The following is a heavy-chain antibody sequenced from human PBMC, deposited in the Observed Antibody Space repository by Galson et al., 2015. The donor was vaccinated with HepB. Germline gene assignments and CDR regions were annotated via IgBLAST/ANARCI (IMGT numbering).Heavy chain of an antibody. CDR2: IYYSGNT. J-gene: IGHJ4*02. CDR3: ARALGNGLFDS. D-gene: IGHD3-16*01. Sequence: ETLSLTCTVYGGSISSYYWGWIRQPPGKGLEWIGHIYYSGNTYYNSSLKSRVTISIDMSKNQFSLKLNSMTAADTAVYYCARALGNGLFDSWGQGTLATVSS. CDR1: GGSISSYY. V-gene: IGHV4-59*01.